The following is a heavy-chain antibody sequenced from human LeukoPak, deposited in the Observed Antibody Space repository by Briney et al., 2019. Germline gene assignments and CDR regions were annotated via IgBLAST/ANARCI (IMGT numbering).Heavy chain of an antibody. D-gene: IGHD6-13*01. J-gene: IGHJ2*01. CDR2: IYYSGST. CDR1: GGSIRSYY. Sequence: PSETLSLTCTVSGGSIRSYYWSWIRQPPGKGLEWIAYIYYSGSTNYNPSLKSRVTISVDTSKNQFSLKLSSVTAADTAVYYCARVYYSNSYDDWYFDLWGRGTLVTVSS. CDR3: ARVYYSNSYDDWYFDL. V-gene: IGHV4-59*01.